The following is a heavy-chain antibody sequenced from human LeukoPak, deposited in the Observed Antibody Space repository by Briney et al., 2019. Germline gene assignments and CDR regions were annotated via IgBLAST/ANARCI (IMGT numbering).Heavy chain of an antibody. CDR2: IYYSGST. CDR1: GGSISSYY. CDR3: ARDAHRRGYSYGYDY. J-gene: IGHJ4*02. V-gene: IGHV4-59*01. Sequence: PSETLSLTCTVSGGSISSYYWSWIRQPPGKGLEWIGYIYYSGSTNYNPSLKSRVTISVDTSKNQSSLKLSSVTAADTAVYYCARDAHRRGYSYGYDYWGQGTLVTVSS. D-gene: IGHD5-18*01.